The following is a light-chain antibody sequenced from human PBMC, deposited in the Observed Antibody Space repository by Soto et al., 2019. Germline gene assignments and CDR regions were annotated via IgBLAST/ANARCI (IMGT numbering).Light chain of an antibody. Sequence: EIVLTQSPGTLSLSPGERATLSCRASQTVTSSYLAWYQQKPGQAHRLLIYGASSRATGIPDRFSGSGSGTDFTLTISGLEPEDFAVYYCQHYGISPFTFGPGTKV. J-gene: IGKJ3*01. CDR2: GAS. V-gene: IGKV3-20*01. CDR3: QHYGISPFT. CDR1: QTVTSSY.